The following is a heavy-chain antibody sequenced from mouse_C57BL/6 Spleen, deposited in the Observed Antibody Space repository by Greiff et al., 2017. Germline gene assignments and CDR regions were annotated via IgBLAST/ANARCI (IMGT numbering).Heavy chain of an antibody. CDR2: IDPADGDT. Sequence: EVQLQQSGAELVKPGASVKLSCTASGFNIKDYYMHWVKQRTEQGLEWIGRIDPADGDTKYAPKFQGKATLTADTSSNTAYLQLSSLTSEDTAVYYCASYYYCSSYRYLDVWGTGTTVTVSS. CDR1: GFNIKDYY. D-gene: IGHD1-1*01. CDR3: ASYYYCSSYRYLDV. V-gene: IGHV14-1*01. J-gene: IGHJ1*03.